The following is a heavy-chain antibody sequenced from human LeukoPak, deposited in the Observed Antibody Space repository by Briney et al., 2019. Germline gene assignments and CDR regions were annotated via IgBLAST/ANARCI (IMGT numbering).Heavy chain of an antibody. J-gene: IGHJ4*02. CDR2: INHSGST. CDR3: ARYYYDNSGYGDYFDY. V-gene: IGHV4-34*01. Sequence: SETLSLTCAVYGGPFSGYYWSWIRQPPGKGLEWIAEINHSGSTNYNPSLKSRVTISVDTSKNQFSLKLSSVTAADTAVYYCARYYYDNSGYGDYFDYWGQGTLVTVSS. D-gene: IGHD3-22*01. CDR1: GGPFSGYY.